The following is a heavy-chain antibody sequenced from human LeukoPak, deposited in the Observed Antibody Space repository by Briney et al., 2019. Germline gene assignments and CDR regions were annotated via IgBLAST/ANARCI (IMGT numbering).Heavy chain of an antibody. CDR2: ISAYNGNT. D-gene: IGHD1-26*01. CDR3: ASDIVVGATTAWFDP. V-gene: IGHV1-18*01. CDR1: GYTFTSYG. J-gene: IGHJ5*02. Sequence: GASVKVSCKASGYTFTSYGISWVRQAPGQGLEWMGWISAYNGNTNYAQKLQGRVTMTTDTSTSTAYMELRSLRSDDTAVYYCASDIVVGATTAWFDPWGQGTLVTVSS.